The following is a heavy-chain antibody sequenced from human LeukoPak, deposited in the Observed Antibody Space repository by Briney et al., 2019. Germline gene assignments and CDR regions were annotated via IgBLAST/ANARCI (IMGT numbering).Heavy chain of an antibody. J-gene: IGHJ4*02. CDR2: IIPIFGTA. D-gene: IGHD3-10*01. CDR3: ARESPEYYGSGSYYSGLDY. CDR1: GYTFTSYG. V-gene: IGHV1-69*13. Sequence: ASVKVSCKASGYTFTSYGISWVRQAPGQGLEWMGGIIPIFGTANYAQKFQGRVTITADESTSTAYMELSSLRSEDTAVYYCARESPEYYGSGSYYSGLDYWGQGTLVTVSS.